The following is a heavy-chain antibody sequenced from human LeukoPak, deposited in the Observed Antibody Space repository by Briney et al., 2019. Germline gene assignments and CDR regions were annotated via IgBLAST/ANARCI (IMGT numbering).Heavy chain of an antibody. V-gene: IGHV3-30*04. D-gene: IGHD2-2*01. Sequence: GGSLRLSCAASGFTFSDYAMHWVRQAPGKGLEWVAVISYDGRNKYYADSVKGRFTISRDNAKNSLYLQMNSLRAEDTAVYYCARVRPAMGYFDYYGQGTLVTVSS. CDR2: ISYDGRNK. CDR3: ARVRPAMGYFDY. J-gene: IGHJ4*02. CDR1: GFTFSDYA.